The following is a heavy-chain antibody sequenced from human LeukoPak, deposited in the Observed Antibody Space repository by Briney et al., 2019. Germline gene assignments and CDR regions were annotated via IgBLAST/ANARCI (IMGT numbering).Heavy chain of an antibody. D-gene: IGHD3-22*01. Sequence: SQTLSLTCTVSGGSISSGGYYWSWIRQHPGKGLEWIGYICYSGSTYYNPSLKSRVTISVDTSKNQFSLKLSSVTAADTAVHYCARDLPDYYDSSGYLLPHAFDIWGQGTMVTVSS. CDR2: ICYSGST. J-gene: IGHJ3*02. CDR3: ARDLPDYYDSSGYLLPHAFDI. V-gene: IGHV4-31*03. CDR1: GGSISSGGYY.